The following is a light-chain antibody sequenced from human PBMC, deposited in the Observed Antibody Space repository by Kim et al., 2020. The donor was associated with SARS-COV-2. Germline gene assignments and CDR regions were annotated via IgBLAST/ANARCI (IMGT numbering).Light chain of an antibody. J-gene: IGKJ5*01. Sequence: DIVMTQSPDSLAVSLGERATINCKSSQSVLYSSNNKNYLVWYQQKPGQPPKLLIYWASTRESGVPDRFCGSGSGTDFTLTISSLQAEDVAVYYCQQYYSTPITFGQGTRLEIK. V-gene: IGKV4-1*01. CDR1: QSVLYSSNNKNY. CDR3: QQYYSTPIT. CDR2: WAS.